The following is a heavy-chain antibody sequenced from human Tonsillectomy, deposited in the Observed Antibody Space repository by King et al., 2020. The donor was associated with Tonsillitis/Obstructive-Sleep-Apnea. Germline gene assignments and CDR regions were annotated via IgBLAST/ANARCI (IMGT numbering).Heavy chain of an antibody. CDR3: ARAAVPYFDY. Sequence: QLVQSGAEVKKPGASVKVSCKASGYTFTSYYMHLVRQAPGQGLEWMGIINPSGGRTSYAQKFQGGVTMTRDTATSTVYMELSSLRSEDTAVYYCARAAVPYFDYWGQGTLVTVSS. V-gene: IGHV1-46*01. J-gene: IGHJ4*02. CDR1: GYTFTSYY. CDR2: INPSGGRT. D-gene: IGHD4-17*01.